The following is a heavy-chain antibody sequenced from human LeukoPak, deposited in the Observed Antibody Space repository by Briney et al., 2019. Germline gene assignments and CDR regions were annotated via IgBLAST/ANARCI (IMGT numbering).Heavy chain of an antibody. V-gene: IGHV3-9*01. D-gene: IGHD3-3*01. CDR3: AKGNVLRFLEWFYGMDV. CDR1: GFTFDDYA. J-gene: IGHJ6*02. CDR2: ISWNSGSI. Sequence: PGRSLRLSCAASGFTFDDYAMHWVRQAPGKGLEWVSGISWNSGSIGYADSAKGRFTTSRDNAKNSLYLQMNSLRAEDTALYYCAKGNVLRFLEWFYGMDVWGQGTTVTVSS.